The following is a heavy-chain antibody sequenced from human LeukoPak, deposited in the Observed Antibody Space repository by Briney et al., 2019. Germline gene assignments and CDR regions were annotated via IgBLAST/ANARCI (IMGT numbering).Heavy chain of an antibody. V-gene: IGHV1-2*02. Sequence: ASVKVSCKASGYTFTGYYMHWVRQAPGQGLEWMGWINPNSGGTNYAQKFQGRVTMTRDTSISTAYMELSRLRSDDTAVYYCARVPLSYYYYYMDVWGKGTTVTVSS. CDR1: GYTFTGYY. J-gene: IGHJ6*03. CDR2: INPNSGGT. D-gene: IGHD3-16*02. CDR3: ARVPLSYYYYYMDV.